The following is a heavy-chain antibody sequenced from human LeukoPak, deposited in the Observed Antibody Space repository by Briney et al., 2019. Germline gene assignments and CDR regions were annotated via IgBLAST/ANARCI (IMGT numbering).Heavy chain of an antibody. D-gene: IGHD3-22*01. J-gene: IGHJ4*02. CDR2: IRYDGSNK. V-gene: IGHV3-30*02. CDR1: GSTFSSYG. Sequence: PGGSLRLSCAASGSTFSSYGMHWVRQAPGKGLEWVAFIRYDGSNKYYADSVKGRFTISRDNSKNTLYLQMNSLRAEDTAVYYCASDTYYYDSSGYYSVDYWGQGTLVTVSS. CDR3: ASDTYYYDSSGYYSVDY.